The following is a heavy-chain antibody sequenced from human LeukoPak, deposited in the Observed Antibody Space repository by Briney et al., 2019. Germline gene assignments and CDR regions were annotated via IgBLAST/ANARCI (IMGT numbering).Heavy chain of an antibody. Sequence: ASVKVSCKVSGYTLTELSMHWVRQAPGKGLEWMGGFDPEDGETIYAQKFQGRVTMTEDTSTDTAYMELSSLRSEDTAVYYCATVVERITIFGVANFDYWGQGTLVTVSS. V-gene: IGHV1-24*01. CDR3: ATVVERITIFGVANFDY. J-gene: IGHJ4*02. CDR2: FDPEDGET. CDR1: GYTLTELS. D-gene: IGHD3-3*01.